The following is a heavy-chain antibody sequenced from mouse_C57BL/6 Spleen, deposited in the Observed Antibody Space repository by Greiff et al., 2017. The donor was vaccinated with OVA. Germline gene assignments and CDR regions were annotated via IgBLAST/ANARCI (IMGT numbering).Heavy chain of an antibody. CDR3: ARDEDYPYFDY. D-gene: IGHD1-1*02. CDR1: GYSITSGYY. V-gene: IGHV3-6*01. Sequence: DVKLQESGPGLVKPSQSLSLTCSVTGYSITSGYYWNWIRQFPGNKLEWMGYISYDGSNNYNPSLKNRISITRDTSKNQFFLKLNSVTTEDTATYYCARDEDYPYFDYWGQGTTLTVSS. CDR2: ISYDGSN. J-gene: IGHJ2*01.